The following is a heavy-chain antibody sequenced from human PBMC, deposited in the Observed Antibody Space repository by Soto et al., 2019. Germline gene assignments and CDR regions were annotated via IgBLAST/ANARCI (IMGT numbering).Heavy chain of an antibody. CDR2: ISAYNGNI. CDR1: GYMFNTYG. V-gene: IGHV1-18*01. Sequence: QVQLVQSGAEVKKPGASVKVSCKASGYMFNTYGITWVRQAPGQGLEWMGWISAYNGNIDYAQNLQGRVTMTIDTSTSTAYMELRSLRSGDTAVYYCARTYGSGSYFLPFEYWGQGTLVSVSS. D-gene: IGHD3-10*01. CDR3: ARTYGSGSYFLPFEY. J-gene: IGHJ4*02.